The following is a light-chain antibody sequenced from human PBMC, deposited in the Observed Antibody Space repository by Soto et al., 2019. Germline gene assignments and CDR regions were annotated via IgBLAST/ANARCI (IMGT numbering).Light chain of an antibody. CDR1: QSISSY. CDR3: QQSYSTPFT. J-gene: IGKJ3*01. CDR2: AAS. Sequence: DIQMPQSPSSLSASVGDRVTITCRASQSISSYLNWYQQKPGKAPKLLIYAASSLQSGVPSRFSGSGSWTDFTLTISSLQPEDFATYYCQQSYSTPFTFGPGTKVDIK. V-gene: IGKV1-39*01.